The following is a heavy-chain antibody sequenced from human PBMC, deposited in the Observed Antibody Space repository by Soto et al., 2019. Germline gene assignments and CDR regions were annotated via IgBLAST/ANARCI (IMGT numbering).Heavy chain of an antibody. V-gene: IGHV4-31*03. CDR2: IYYYSGST. D-gene: IGHD6-13*01. J-gene: IGHJ4*02. CDR3: ARGSSSSPSDY. Sequence: QVQLQESGPGLVKPSQTLSLTCTVSGGSISSGGYYWSWIRQHPGKGLEWIGYIYYYSGSTYYNPSLKSRVTKSVDTSKNQSSMKLSSVPAADTVVYYCARGSSSSPSDYWGQGTLVTVSS. CDR1: GGSISSGGYY.